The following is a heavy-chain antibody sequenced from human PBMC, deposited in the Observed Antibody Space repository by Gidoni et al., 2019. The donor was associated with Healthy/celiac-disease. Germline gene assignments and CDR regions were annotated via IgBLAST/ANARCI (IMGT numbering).Heavy chain of an antibody. CDR2: IRSKANSYAT. J-gene: IGHJ4*02. CDR1: GFTFSGSA. D-gene: IGHD2-2*01. V-gene: IGHV3-73*01. CDR3: VVPASKGYYFDY. Sequence: EVQLVESGGGLVEPGGSLKLSCAASGFTFSGSAMHWVRQASGKGLEWVGRIRSKANSYATAYAASVKGRFTISRDDSKNTAYLQMNSLKTEDTAVYYCVVPASKGYYFDYWGQGTLVTVSS.